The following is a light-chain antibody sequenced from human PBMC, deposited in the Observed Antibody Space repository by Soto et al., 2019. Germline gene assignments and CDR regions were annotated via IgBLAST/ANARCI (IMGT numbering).Light chain of an antibody. CDR2: AAS. CDR3: QQLNSYPRT. J-gene: IGKJ5*01. V-gene: IGKV1-9*01. Sequence: QLTQSPSSLSASVGDRVTITCRASQGISSYLAWYQQKPGKAPKLLIYAASTLQSGVPSRFSGSGSGTDFTLTISSLQPEDFATYYCQQLNSYPRTFGQGTRLEIK. CDR1: QGISSY.